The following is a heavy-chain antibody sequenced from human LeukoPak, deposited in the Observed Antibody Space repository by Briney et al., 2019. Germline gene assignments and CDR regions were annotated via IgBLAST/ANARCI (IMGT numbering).Heavy chain of an antibody. Sequence: SETLSLTCAVYGGSFSGYYWSWIRQPPGKGLEWIGEINHSGSTNYNPSLKSRVTISVDTSKNQFSLKLSSVTAADTAVYYCARDLMGFGETNWFDPWGQGTLVTVSS. CDR3: ARDLMGFGETNWFDP. CDR1: GGSFSGYY. V-gene: IGHV4-34*01. J-gene: IGHJ5*02. CDR2: INHSGST. D-gene: IGHD3-10*01.